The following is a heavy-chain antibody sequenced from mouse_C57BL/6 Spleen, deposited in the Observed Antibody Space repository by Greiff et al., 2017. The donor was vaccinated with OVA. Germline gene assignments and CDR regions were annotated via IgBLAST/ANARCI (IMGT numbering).Heavy chain of an antibody. V-gene: IGHV1-80*01. CDR2: IYPGDGDT. CDR3: ARDYSNPPYAMDY. CDR1: GYAFSSYW. Sequence: QVQLQQSGAELVKPGASVKISCKASGYAFSSYWMNWVKQRPGKGLEWIGQIYPGDGDTNYNGKFKGKATLTADKSSSTAYMQLSSLTSEDSAVYFCARDYSNPPYAMDYWGQGTSVTVSS. J-gene: IGHJ4*01. D-gene: IGHD2-5*01.